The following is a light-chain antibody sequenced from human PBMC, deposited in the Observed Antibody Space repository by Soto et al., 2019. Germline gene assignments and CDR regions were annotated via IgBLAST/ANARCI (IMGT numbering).Light chain of an antibody. J-gene: IGLJ1*01. CDR2: EVS. Sequence: QSALTQPASVSASLGQSITISCTGTSSDVGGYNYVSWYQQRPGKAPKLIIFEVSHRPSGVSNRFSGTKSGSTASLTISGLQAEDETDYYCTSYTSSATHVFGTGTKVTVL. V-gene: IGLV2-14*01. CDR1: SSDVGGYNY. CDR3: TSYTSSATHV.